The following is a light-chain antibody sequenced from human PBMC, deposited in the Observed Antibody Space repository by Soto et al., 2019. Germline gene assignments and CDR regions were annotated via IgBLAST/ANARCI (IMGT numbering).Light chain of an antibody. CDR2: DTS. CDR3: RRYNNWPLT. CDR1: QGIGDT. V-gene: IGKV3-15*01. Sequence: ETVLTQSPGTLSLSPGERATLSCRASQGIGDTLAWYQHKPGQTPRLLIYDTSTRATGVPARFSGSRSGTEFTLSINSLQSEDFAVYYCRRYNNWPLTFGGGTKVDIK. J-gene: IGKJ4*01.